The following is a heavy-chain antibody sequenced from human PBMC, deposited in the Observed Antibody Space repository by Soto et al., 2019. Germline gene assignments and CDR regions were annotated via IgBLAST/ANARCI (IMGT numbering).Heavy chain of an antibody. CDR1: GASISSYY. CDR3: AIVKGFPSNFLDY. J-gene: IGHJ4*02. CDR2: IHYSGST. D-gene: IGHD1-7*01. Sequence: SETLCLTCPVSGASISSYYLSWIRQPPGKGLEWIGYIHYSGSTNYNPSLKSRVTMSVDTSKSQFSLQLSSVTAADTAVYFCAIVKGFPSNFLDYWGQGTLVTVSS. V-gene: IGHV4-59*01.